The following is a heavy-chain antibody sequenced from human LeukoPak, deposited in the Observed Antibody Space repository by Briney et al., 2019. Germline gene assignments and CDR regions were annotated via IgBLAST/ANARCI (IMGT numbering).Heavy chain of an antibody. D-gene: IGHD3-10*01. J-gene: IGHJ4*02. CDR2: INHSGST. Sequence: SETLSLTCAVYGGSFSGYYWSWIRQPPGKGLEWIGEINHSGSTYYNPSLKSRVTISVDTSKNQFSLKLSSVTAADTAVYYCARNYGNFDYWGQGTLVTVSS. CDR1: GGSFSGYY. V-gene: IGHV4-34*01. CDR3: ARNYGNFDY.